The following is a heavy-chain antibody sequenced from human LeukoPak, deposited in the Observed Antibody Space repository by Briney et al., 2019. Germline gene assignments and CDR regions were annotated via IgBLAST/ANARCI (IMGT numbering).Heavy chain of an antibody. V-gene: IGHV4-39*01. CDR2: IYYSGST. Sequence: SETLSLTCTVSGGSISSSSYYWGWIRQPPGKGLEWIGSIYYSGSTYYNPSLKSRVTISVDTSRNQFSLKLSSVTAADTAVYYCARHSAGKNAFDIWGQGTMVTVSS. CDR3: ARHSAGKNAFDI. CDR1: GGSISSSSYY. J-gene: IGHJ3*02.